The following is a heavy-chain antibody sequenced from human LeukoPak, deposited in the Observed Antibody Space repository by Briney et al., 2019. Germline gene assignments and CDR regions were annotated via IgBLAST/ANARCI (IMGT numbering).Heavy chain of an antibody. Sequence: GGSLRLSCAASGLTFTSHGFHWVRQAPGRGLEWLTFISLDGSRKSYADSVKGRFTFSRDDSKNTLYLEMNSLRAEDTATYYCARDRAVSWLDSWGLETLVTVSS. CDR2: ISLDGSRK. CDR3: ARDRAVSWLDS. CDR1: GLTFTSHG. J-gene: IGHJ5*01. D-gene: IGHD3-10*01. V-gene: IGHV3-33*05.